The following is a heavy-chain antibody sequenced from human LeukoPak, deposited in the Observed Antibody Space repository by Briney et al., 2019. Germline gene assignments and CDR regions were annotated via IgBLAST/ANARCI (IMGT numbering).Heavy chain of an antibody. CDR2: ISGSGGST. D-gene: IGHD1-26*01. CDR3: ASGTIVGARGADN. V-gene: IGHV3-23*01. Sequence: GGSLRLSCVSSGFSFSNYAMSWVRQAPGKGLEWVSSISGSGGSTHYADSVKGRFTISRDNAYKSLYLQLNSLRAEDTAVYYCASGTIVGARGADNWGQGTLVTVSS. J-gene: IGHJ4*02. CDR1: GFSFSNYA.